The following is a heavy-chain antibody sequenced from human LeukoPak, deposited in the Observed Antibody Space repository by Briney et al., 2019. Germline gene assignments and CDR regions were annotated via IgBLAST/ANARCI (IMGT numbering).Heavy chain of an antibody. J-gene: IGHJ6*02. V-gene: IGHV3-11*01. D-gene: IGHD2-2*02. Sequence: QPGGSLRLSCAASGFTFSDYYMSWIRQAPGKGLEWVSYISSSGTTIYYADSVKGRFTISRDNAKNSLYLQMNSLRAEDTAVYYCARGSVVVVPAAILEWVSKYYYYGMDVWGQGTTVTVSS. CDR2: ISSSGTTI. CDR3: ARGSVVVVPAAILEWVSKYYYYGMDV. CDR1: GFTFSDYY.